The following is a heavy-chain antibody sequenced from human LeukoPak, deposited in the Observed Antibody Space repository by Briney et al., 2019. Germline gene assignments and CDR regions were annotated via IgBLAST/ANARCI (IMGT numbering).Heavy chain of an antibody. V-gene: IGHV1-18*01. CDR3: ARELGRYSYGPMQYYGMDV. J-gene: IGHJ6*02. D-gene: IGHD5-18*01. CDR1: GYTFTSYG. CDR2: ISAYNGNT. Sequence: ASVKVSCKASGYTFTSYGISWVRQAPGQGLEWMGWISAYNGNTNYAQKLQGRVTMTTDTSTSTAYMELRSLRSDDTAVYYCARELGRYSYGPMQYYGMDVWGQGTTVTVSS.